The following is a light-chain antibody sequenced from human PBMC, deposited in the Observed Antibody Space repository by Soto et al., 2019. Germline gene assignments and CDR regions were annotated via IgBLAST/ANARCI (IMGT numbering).Light chain of an antibody. V-gene: IGKV1-6*01. Sequence: ALQMTQSPSSLSASVGDRITITCRASQGIGVDLGWYQQQPGKAPKLLIYAASSLQSGVPSRFSGSGSGTDFSLTISSLQPEDFATYYCLQDYNYPRTFGQGTKVEIK. CDR2: AAS. J-gene: IGKJ1*01. CDR3: LQDYNYPRT. CDR1: QGIGVD.